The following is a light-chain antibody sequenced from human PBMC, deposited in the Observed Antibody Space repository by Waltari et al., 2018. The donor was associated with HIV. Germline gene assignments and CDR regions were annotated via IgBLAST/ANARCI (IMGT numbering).Light chain of an antibody. CDR1: ALPKKY. CDR3: QSTDFDGTWV. J-gene: IGLJ3*02. V-gene: IGLV3-25*03. Sequence: SYDLTQTPSLSVSPGQTARINCSRGALPKKYSSWYRQKAGKAPVLLIYKDIERPSGIPERISGSESGTGITLTISGVQAEDEGDYFCQSTDFDGTWVFGGGTRLTVL. CDR2: KDI.